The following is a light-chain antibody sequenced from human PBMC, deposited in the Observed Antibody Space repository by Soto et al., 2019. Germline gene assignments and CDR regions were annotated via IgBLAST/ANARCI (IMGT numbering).Light chain of an antibody. CDR1: QSLNSN. Sequence: DTIMTQSPVILSVSPGERATVSCRASQSLNSNLAWYQQKPGQAPRLLIIGASERVTTIPARFSGSGSGTECTLSISSLQSDDVAVYYCQQYNTWPWTFGQGTKVDIK. CDR3: QQYNTWPWT. J-gene: IGKJ1*01. V-gene: IGKV3-15*01. CDR2: GAS.